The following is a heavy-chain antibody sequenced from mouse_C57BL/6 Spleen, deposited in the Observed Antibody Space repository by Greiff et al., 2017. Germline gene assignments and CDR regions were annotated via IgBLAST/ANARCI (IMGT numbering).Heavy chain of an antibody. Sequence: QVQLQQSGAELVKPGASVKISCKASGYAFSSYWMNWVKQRPGKGLEWIGQIYPGDGDTNYNGKFKGKATLTADKSSSTAYMQLSSLTSEDSAVYFCARAGDYDDVYYFDYWGQGTTLTVSS. V-gene: IGHV1-80*01. J-gene: IGHJ2*01. CDR1: GYAFSSYW. CDR3: ARAGDYDDVYYFDY. CDR2: IYPGDGDT. D-gene: IGHD2-4*01.